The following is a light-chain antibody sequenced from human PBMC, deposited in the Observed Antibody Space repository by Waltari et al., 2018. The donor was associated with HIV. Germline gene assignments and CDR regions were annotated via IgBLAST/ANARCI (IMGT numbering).Light chain of an antibody. CDR3: QQYDFWPYT. CDR1: RSVSSN. V-gene: IGKV3-15*01. CDR2: DAS. Sequence: EIVMTQSPGTLSVSPGERGTLSCRASRSVSSNLAWYQQKPGQAPRLLIYDASTRATGIPARFSGSGSGTEFTLAFSSLQSEDLAVYYCQQYDFWPYTFGLGTKLEIK. J-gene: IGKJ2*01.